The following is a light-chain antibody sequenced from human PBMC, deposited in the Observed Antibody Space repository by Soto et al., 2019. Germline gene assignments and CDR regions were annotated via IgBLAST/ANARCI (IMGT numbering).Light chain of an antibody. V-gene: IGKV3D-20*01. CDR2: DAS. J-gene: IGKJ2*01. CDR3: QHYGNSPYT. Sequence: EIVLTQSPATLSLSPGERATLSCGASQSVSSSYLAWYQQKPGLAPRLLIYDASSRATGIPDRFSGSGSGTAFTLTISTLAPEDFQVYYGQHYGNSPYTFGQGTKVEIK. CDR1: QSVSSSY.